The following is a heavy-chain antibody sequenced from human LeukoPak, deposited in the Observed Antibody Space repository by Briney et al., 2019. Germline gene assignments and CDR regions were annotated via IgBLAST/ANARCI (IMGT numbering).Heavy chain of an antibody. V-gene: IGHV4-39*01. J-gene: IGHJ4*01. Sequence: SETLSLTCTVSGGSISSSSYYWGGIRQPPGKGLEWIGSIYYSGSTYYNPSLKSRVTISVDTSKNQFSLKLSSVTAADTAVYYCARHPHPPYSSGWPTWGQGTLVTVSS. CDR2: IYYSGST. CDR3: ARHPHPPYSSGWPT. CDR1: GGSISSSSYY. D-gene: IGHD6-19*01.